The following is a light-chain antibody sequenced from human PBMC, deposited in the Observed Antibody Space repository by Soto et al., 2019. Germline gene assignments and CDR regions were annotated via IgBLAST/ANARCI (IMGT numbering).Light chain of an antibody. V-gene: IGLV2-14*01. Sequence: QSVLTQPASVSGSPGQSITISCTGTSSDVGGYNYVSWYQQHPGKAPKLMIYEVSNRPSGVSNRFSGSKSGNTASLTISVLQAEDEADYYCSSYTSSSHVVFGGGNKLTVL. J-gene: IGLJ2*01. CDR2: EVS. CDR3: SSYTSSSHVV. CDR1: SSDVGGYNY.